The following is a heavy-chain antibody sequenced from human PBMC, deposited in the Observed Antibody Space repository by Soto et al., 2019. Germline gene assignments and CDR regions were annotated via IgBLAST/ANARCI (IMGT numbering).Heavy chain of an antibody. J-gene: IGHJ4*02. D-gene: IGHD1-26*01. CDR2: ISAYNANT. V-gene: IGHV1-18*01. CDR1: GYTFTIYG. CDR3: ARDRLGATGDY. Sequence: ASVKVSCKASGYTFTIYGISWVRQAPGQGLEWMGWISAYNANTNYAQKLQGRVTMTTDTSTSTSYMELRSLRSDGTAVYFCARDRLGATGDYWGQGTLVTVSS.